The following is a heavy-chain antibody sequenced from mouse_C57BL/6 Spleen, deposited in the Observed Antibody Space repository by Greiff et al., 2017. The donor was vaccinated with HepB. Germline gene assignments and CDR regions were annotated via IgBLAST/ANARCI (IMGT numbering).Heavy chain of an antibody. CDR1: GFTFSDFY. CDR2: SRHKANDYTT. J-gene: IGHJ1*03. CDR3: AVALDYGGSSYEYFDV. Sequence: EVHLVESGGGLVQSGRSLRLSCATSGFTFSDFYMQWVRQAPGKGLEWIAASRHKANDYTTEYSASVKGRFIVSKDTSQSILYLQMNALRAEDTTNDYCAVALDYGGSSYEYFDVWGTGTTVTVSS. D-gene: IGHD1-1*01. V-gene: IGHV7-1*01.